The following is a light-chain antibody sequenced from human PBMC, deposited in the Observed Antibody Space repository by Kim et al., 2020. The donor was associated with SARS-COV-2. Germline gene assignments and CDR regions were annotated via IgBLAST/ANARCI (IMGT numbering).Light chain of an antibody. CDR1: QSISSH. J-gene: IGKJ3*01. CDR3: QQSYITPFT. CDR2: DAS. V-gene: IGKV1-39*01. Sequence: ASVGDRVTITGRTTQSISSHLNWYQKKPGRAPKLLISDASTLQGGVQSRFSGSEAETDFTRTISSLQPEDFATYFCQQSYITPFTFGPGRKVDIK.